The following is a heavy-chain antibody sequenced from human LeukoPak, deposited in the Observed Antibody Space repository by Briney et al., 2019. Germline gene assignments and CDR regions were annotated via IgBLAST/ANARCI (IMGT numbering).Heavy chain of an antibody. V-gene: IGHV1-2*02. CDR3: ARGVAGPYYYYYMDV. CDR1: GYTFTDYY. CDR2: INPNSGGT. D-gene: IGHD6-19*01. J-gene: IGHJ6*03. Sequence: ASVTVSSKASGYTFTDYYMHWVRQAPGQGLEWMGWINPNSGGTNYAQKFQGRVTVTRDTSISTAYMELSRLTSDDTAVYYCARGVAGPYYYYYMDVWGRGTTVTVSS.